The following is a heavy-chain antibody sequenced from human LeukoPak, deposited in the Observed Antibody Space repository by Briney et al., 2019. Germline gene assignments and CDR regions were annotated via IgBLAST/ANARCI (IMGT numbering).Heavy chain of an antibody. J-gene: IGHJ4*02. CDR1: GFTFRGSA. CDR2: IGSKANTYAT. D-gene: IGHD1-1*01. Sequence: GGSLRLSCAASGFTFRGSAMHWVRQASGKGLEWVGRIGSKANTYATEYVASLKGRFTISRDDSKNTAYLQMNSLRAEDTAVYYCAKVSGTTWGDFDYWGQGTLVTVSS. V-gene: IGHV3-73*01. CDR3: AKVSGTTWGDFDY.